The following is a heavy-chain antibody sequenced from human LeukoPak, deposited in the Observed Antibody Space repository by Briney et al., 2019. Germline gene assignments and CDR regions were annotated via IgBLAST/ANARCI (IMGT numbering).Heavy chain of an antibody. Sequence: PSETLSLTCTVSGGSISSYYWSWIRQPAGKGLEGIGRIYTSGSTNYNPSLKSRVTMSVDTSKNQFSLKLSSVTAADTAVYYCARDAYNYGHPVNWFDPWGQGTLVTVSS. V-gene: IGHV4-4*07. J-gene: IGHJ5*02. CDR1: GGSISSYY. D-gene: IGHD3-10*01. CDR2: IYTSGST. CDR3: ARDAYNYGHPVNWFDP.